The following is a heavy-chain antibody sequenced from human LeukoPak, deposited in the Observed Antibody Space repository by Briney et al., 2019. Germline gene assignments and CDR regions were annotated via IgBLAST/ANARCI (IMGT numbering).Heavy chain of an antibody. D-gene: IGHD3-22*01. CDR1: GYTFTSYA. CDR2: IIPIFGTA. V-gene: IGHV1-69*13. CDR3: ARGDYYDSSGPVDY. Sequence: GASVKVSCKASGYTFTSYAISWVRQAPGQGLEWMGGIIPIFGTANYAQKFQGRVTITADESTSTAYMELSSLRSEDTAVYYCARGDYYDSSGPVDYWGQGTLVTVSS. J-gene: IGHJ4*02.